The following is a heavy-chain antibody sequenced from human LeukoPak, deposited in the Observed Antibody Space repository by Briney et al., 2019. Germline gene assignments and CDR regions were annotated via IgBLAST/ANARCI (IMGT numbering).Heavy chain of an antibody. D-gene: IGHD6-19*01. CDR2: IRSDGSIK. CDR3: AKDEMFSSAWYFDY. Sequence: GGSLRLSCAASGFTFSSYGMHWVRQAPGKGLEWVAFIRSDGSIKYYTESLKGRFTISRDNSKNTLYLQMNSLRAEDTAMYYCAKDEMFSSAWYFDYWGQGTLVTVSS. J-gene: IGHJ4*02. V-gene: IGHV3-30*02. CDR1: GFTFSSYG.